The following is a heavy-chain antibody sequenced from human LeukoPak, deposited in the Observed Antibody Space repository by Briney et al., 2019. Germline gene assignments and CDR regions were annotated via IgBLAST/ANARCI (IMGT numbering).Heavy chain of an antibody. CDR2: INHSGST. Sequence: SETLSLTCAVYGASFSGYYWSWIRQPPGKGLEWIGEINHSGSTNYNPSLKSRVTISVDTSKNQFSLKLSSVTAADTAVYYCATQLTSGSLYYFDYWGQGNLVTVSS. V-gene: IGHV4-34*01. J-gene: IGHJ4*02. D-gene: IGHD3-9*01. CDR3: ATQLTSGSLYYFDY. CDR1: GASFSGYY.